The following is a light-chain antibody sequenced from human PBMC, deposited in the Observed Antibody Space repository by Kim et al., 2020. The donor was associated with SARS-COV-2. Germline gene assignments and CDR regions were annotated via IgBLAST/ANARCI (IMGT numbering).Light chain of an antibody. CDR2: GNS. V-gene: IGLV3-19*01. CDR3: KFWDSSSDHVV. CDR1: SLRSYC. J-gene: IGLJ2*01. Sequence: ALGQTVRITCGGDSLRSYCASWYQQKPGQAPVLVIYGNSDRPSGIPDRFSGSNSGNTDSLTITRAEAEDEADYYCKFWDSSSDHVVFGGGTQLTVL.